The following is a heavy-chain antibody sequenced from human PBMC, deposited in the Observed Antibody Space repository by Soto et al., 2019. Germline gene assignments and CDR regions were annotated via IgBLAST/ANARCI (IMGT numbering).Heavy chain of an antibody. CDR3: ARERSSGAFDI. CDR2: MNPNSGNT. CDR1: GYTFTSYD. Sequence: ASVKVSCKTSGYTFTSYDINWVRQATGQGLEWMGWMNPNSGNTAYAQKFQGRVTMTRNTSISTAYMELSSLRSEDTAVYYCARERSSGAFDIWGQGTMVTASS. D-gene: IGHD1-26*01. V-gene: IGHV1-8*01. J-gene: IGHJ3*02.